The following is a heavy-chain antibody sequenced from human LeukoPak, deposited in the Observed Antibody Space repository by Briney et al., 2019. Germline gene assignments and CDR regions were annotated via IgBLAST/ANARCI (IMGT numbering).Heavy chain of an antibody. D-gene: IGHD4-17*01. V-gene: IGHV3-23*01. CDR1: GFTFSSYA. J-gene: IGHJ4*02. Sequence: PGGSLRLSCAASGFTFSSYAMSWVRQAPGKGLEWVSAISGSGGSTYYADSVKGRFTISRDNSKNTLYLQMNSLRAEDTAVYYCVRISYGDYVVDYWGQGTLVTVSS. CDR2: ISGSGGST. CDR3: VRISYGDYVVDY.